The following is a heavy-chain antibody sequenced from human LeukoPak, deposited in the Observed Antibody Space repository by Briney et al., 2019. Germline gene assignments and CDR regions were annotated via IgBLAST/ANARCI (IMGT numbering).Heavy chain of an antibody. J-gene: IGHJ4*02. D-gene: IGHD2-15*01. Sequence: PAETLSLTCAVYGGSFSGYYWSWIRQPPGKGLEWIGEINHSGSTKYNPSLKTRVTMSVDTAKNQFSLKMSSLTAADTAVYYCAGDGGYCSGGSCYSDNWGQGTLVTVSS. V-gene: IGHV4-34*01. CDR1: GGSFSGYY. CDR2: INHSGST. CDR3: AGDGGYCSGGSCYSDN.